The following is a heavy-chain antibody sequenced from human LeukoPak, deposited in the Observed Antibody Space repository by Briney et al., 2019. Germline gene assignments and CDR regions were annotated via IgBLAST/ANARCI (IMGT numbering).Heavy chain of an antibody. Sequence: GGSLRLSCEASGFTFNNFGMHWVRQAPGKGLEWVAVISYDGSNKYYADSVKGRFTISRDNSKNTLYLQMNSLRAEDTAVYYCAKDVKLAAALTTRYYYYYGMDVWGQGTTVTVSS. V-gene: IGHV3-30*18. D-gene: IGHD6-13*01. CDR2: ISYDGSNK. J-gene: IGHJ6*02. CDR3: AKDVKLAAALTTRYYYYYGMDV. CDR1: GFTFNNFG.